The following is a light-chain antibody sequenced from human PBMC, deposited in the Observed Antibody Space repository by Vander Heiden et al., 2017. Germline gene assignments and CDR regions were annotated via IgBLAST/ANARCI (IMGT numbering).Light chain of an antibody. CDR3: QQHGSSPSWT. CDR2: GAS. Sequence: EIVLTQSPGTLSLPPGERATLSCRASQSVSSSYLAWYQQKPGQAPRLLIYGASSRATGIPDRFSGSGSGTDFTLTISRLEPEDFAVYYCQQHGSSPSWTFGQGTKVEIK. J-gene: IGKJ1*01. CDR1: QSVSSSY. V-gene: IGKV3-20*01.